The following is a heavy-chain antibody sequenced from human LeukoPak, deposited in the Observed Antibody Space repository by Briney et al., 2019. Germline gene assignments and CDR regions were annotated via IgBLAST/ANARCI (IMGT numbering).Heavy chain of an antibody. D-gene: IGHD3-22*01. CDR1: GFTFTSSA. CDR2: IVVGSGNT. Sequence: SVKVSCKASGFTFTSSAVQWVRQARGQRLEWIGWIVVGSGNTNYAQKFQERVTITRDMSTSLVYMELSSLRSEDTGVYYCAAEAAYYYDSRDAFDVWGQGTMVTVSS. CDR3: AAEAAYYYDSRDAFDV. J-gene: IGHJ3*01. V-gene: IGHV1-58*01.